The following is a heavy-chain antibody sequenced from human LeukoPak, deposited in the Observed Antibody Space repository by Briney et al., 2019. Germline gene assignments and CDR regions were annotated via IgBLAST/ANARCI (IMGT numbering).Heavy chain of an antibody. J-gene: IGHJ6*03. V-gene: IGHV1-46*01. CDR3: ARSSEMATPWNYYMDV. D-gene: IGHD5-24*01. CDR1: GYTFTSYY. Sequence: ASVKVSCKASGYTFTSYYMHWVRQAPGQGLEWMGIINPSGGSTSYAQKFQGRVTMTTDTSTSTAYMELRSLRSDDTAVYYCARSSEMATPWNYYMDVWGKGTTVTVSS. CDR2: INPSGGST.